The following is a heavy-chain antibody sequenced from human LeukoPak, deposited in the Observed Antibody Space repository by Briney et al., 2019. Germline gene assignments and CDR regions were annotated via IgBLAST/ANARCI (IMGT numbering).Heavy chain of an antibody. V-gene: IGHV3-66*01. D-gene: IGHD3-10*01. CDR3: AYPGGGY. CDR1: GFTVSSNY. CDR2: IYSGGST. J-gene: IGHJ4*02. Sequence: GGSLRLSCAASGFTVSSNYMSWVRQAPGKGLEWVSIIYSGGSTYYADSLKGRFTISRDNSKSTLYLQMNILRVADTAVDYFAYPGGGYWGQGTLVTVSS.